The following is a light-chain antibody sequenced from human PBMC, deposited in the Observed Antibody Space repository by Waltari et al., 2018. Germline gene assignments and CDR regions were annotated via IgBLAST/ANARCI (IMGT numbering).Light chain of an antibody. CDR3: CSYAGSSTFEI. V-gene: IGLV2-23*02. CDR1: RSDIGSYSL. Sequence: QSALTQPASVSGSPGQSITISCSGSRSDIGSYSLVSWYQQHPGKAPKLMIYEVTKRPSGGSDRFSGSKSGNTAYLTISGLQADDEAHYHCCSYAGSSTFEIFGGGTKVTVL. J-gene: IGLJ2*01. CDR2: EVT.